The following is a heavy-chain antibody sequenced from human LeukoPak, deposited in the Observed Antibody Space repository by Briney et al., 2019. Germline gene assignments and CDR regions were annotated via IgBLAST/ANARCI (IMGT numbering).Heavy chain of an antibody. V-gene: IGHV1-2*02. CDR1: GYTFTGYY. J-gene: IGHJ6*02. CDR3: ARDLYTIWHGFDI. Sequence: GASVKVSCKASGYTFTGYYMHWVRQAPGQGLEWMGWINPNSGGTNYAQKFQGRVTMTRDTSISTAYMELSRLRSDDTAVYYCARDLYTIWHGFDIWGQGTTVTISS. CDR2: INPNSGGT. D-gene: IGHD3-3*01.